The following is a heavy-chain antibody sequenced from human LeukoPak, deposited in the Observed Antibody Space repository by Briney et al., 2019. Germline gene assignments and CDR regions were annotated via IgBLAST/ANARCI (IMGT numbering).Heavy chain of an antibody. V-gene: IGHV3-7*01. CDR3: ARELRAVVVVAHGFGD. Sequence: GGSLRLSCAASGFTFSTYWMAWIRQAPGKGLEWVANIKEDGSEKYYVDSVKGRFTISRDNAKNSVFLQMNSLRVEDTAVYYCARELRAVVVVAHGFGDWGQGTQVSVSS. CDR2: IKEDGSEK. D-gene: IGHD2-15*01. J-gene: IGHJ4*02. CDR1: GFTFSTYW.